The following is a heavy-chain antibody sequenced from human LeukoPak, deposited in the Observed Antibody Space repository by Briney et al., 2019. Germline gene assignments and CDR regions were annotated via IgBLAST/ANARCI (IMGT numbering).Heavy chain of an antibody. V-gene: IGHV4-34*01. CDR2: INHSGST. CDR3: ARAGLDY. J-gene: IGHJ4*02. CDR1: GGFFSGYY. Sequence: SETLSLTCAVYGGFFSGYYWSWIRQPPGKGLEWIGEINHSGSTNYNPSLKSRVTISVDTSKNQFSLKLSSVTAADTAVYYCARAGLDYWGQGTLVTVSS.